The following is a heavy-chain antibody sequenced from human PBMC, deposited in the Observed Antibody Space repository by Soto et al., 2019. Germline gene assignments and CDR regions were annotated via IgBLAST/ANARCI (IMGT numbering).Heavy chain of an antibody. V-gene: IGHV3-74*01. CDR1: GFTVSSYW. J-gene: IGHJ4*02. CDR2: INGDGSSI. D-gene: IGHD1-1*01. Sequence: EVQLVESGGGLVQPGGSLRLSCGASGFTVSSYWMHWVRQAPGKGLVWVSRINGDGSSISYADSVKVRFTISRDNAKNTLYLQMNTLRGDDTAVYYCVTGAWNNGGLHYWGQGTLVSVSS. CDR3: VTGAWNNGGLHY.